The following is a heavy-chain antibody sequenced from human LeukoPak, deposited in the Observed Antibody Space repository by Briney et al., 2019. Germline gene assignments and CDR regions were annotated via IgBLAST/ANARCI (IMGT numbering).Heavy chain of an antibody. J-gene: IGHJ6*03. D-gene: IGHD6-19*01. CDR3: AKESSSGWYQDYYYMDV. V-gene: IGHV3-30*02. Sequence: GGSLRLSCAASGFTFSSYGMHWVRQAPDKGLEWVAFIRYDGSNKYYADSVKGRFTISRDNSKNTLYLQMNSLRAEDTAVYYCAKESSSGWYQDYYYMDVWGKGTTVTISS. CDR2: IRYDGSNK. CDR1: GFTFSSYG.